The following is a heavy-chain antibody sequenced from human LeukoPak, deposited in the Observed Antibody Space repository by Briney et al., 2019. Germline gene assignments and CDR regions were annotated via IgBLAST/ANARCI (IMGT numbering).Heavy chain of an antibody. CDR1: GFTFNSYD. D-gene: IGHD2-2*01. CDR2: ISGGGGST. CDR3: AKDGPSVVVPAATKFDY. V-gene: IGHV3-23*01. Sequence: SCAASGFTFNSYDMRWVRQAPGKGLEGGSDISGGGGSTYYANSVKGRFTMSRDNSKNTLSLQITSLRAEDTAVYYSAKDGPSVVVPAATKFDYWGQGTLVTVSS. J-gene: IGHJ4*02.